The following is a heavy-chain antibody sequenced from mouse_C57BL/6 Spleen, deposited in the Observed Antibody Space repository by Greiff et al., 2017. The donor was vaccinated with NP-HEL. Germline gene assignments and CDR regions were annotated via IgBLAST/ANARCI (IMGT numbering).Heavy chain of an antibody. V-gene: IGHV5-4*01. CDR3: AREVTGTMDY. CDR2: ISDGGSYT. CDR1: GFTFSSYA. D-gene: IGHD4-1*01. Sequence: EVKLVESGGGLVKPGGSLKLSCAASGFTFSSYAMSWVRQTPEKRLECVATISDGGSYTYYPDNVKGRFTISRDNAKNNLYLQMSHLKSEDTAMYYCAREVTGTMDYWGQGTSVTVSS. J-gene: IGHJ4*01.